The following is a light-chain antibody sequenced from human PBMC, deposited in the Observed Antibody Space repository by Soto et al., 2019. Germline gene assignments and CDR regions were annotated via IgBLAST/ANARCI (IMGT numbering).Light chain of an antibody. J-gene: IGKJ2*01. CDR3: QQYNTWPPYT. Sequence: EIAMTQSPATLSVPPGERATLSCRASQRITTHLARYQQKPGQPPRLLIYDTSTRATGIPARFSSSGAGTEFTLTISSLLSEEFAIYYCQQYNTWPPYTFGQGTKLDI. V-gene: IGKV3-15*01. CDR1: QRITTH. CDR2: DTS.